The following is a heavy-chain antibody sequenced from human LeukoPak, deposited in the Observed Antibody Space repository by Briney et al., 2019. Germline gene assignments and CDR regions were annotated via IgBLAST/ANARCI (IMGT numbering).Heavy chain of an antibody. D-gene: IGHD3-3*01. J-gene: IGHJ4*02. CDR2: IYTSGST. CDR3: AREDDFWSVFDY. Sequence: ETLSLTCTVSGFTISSYYWSWIRQPAGKGLEWIGPIYTSGSTNYNPSLKSRVTMSVDTSKNQFSLKLSSVTAADTAVYYCAREDDFWSVFDYWGQGTLVTVSS. CDR1: GFTISSYY. V-gene: IGHV4-4*07.